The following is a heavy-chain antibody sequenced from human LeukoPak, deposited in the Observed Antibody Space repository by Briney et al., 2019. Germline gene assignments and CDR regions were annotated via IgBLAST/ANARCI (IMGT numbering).Heavy chain of an antibody. V-gene: IGHV1-69*05. CDR3: ARSGVRFLDKLDYYYYYMDV. Sequence: PVASVKVSCKASGGTFSSYAISWVRQAPGQGLEWMGGIIPIFGTANYAQKFQGRVTITTDESTSTAYMELSSLRSEDTAVYYCARSGVRFLDKLDYYYYYMDVWGKGTTVTVSS. CDR1: GGTFSSYA. J-gene: IGHJ6*03. CDR2: IIPIFGTA. D-gene: IGHD3-3*01.